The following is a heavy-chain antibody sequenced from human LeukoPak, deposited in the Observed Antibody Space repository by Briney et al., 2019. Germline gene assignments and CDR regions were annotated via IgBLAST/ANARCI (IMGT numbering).Heavy chain of an antibody. V-gene: IGHV3-7*01. CDR3: ARDGHGDGILTGYSYFGMDV. CDR2: IKQDGSEK. J-gene: IGHJ6*02. Sequence: GGSLRLSCAASGFTFSSYWMSWVRQAPGKGLEWVANIKQDGSEKNYVDSVKGRFTISRDNAKNSLYLQMNSLRAEDTAVYFCARDGHGDGILTGYSYFGMDVWGQGTTVTVSS. CDR1: GFTFSSYW. D-gene: IGHD3-9*01.